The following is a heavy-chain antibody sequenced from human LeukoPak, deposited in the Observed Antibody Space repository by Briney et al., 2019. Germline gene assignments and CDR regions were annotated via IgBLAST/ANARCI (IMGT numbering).Heavy chain of an antibody. D-gene: IGHD2-8*02. CDR2: ISWDGGST. J-gene: IGHJ6*03. Sequence: GGSLRLSCAASGFTFDDYAMHWVRQAPGKGLEWVSLISWDGGSTYYADSVKGRFTISRDNSKNSLYLQMNSLRAEDTALYYCAKDGSPLTDYYYYMDVWGKGTTVTISS. V-gene: IGHV3-43D*03. CDR3: AKDGSPLTDYYYYMDV. CDR1: GFTFDDYA.